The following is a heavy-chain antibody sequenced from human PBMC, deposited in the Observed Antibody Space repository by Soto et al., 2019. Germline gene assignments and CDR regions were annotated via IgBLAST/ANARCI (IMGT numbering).Heavy chain of an antibody. CDR1: GFTFSNFA. Sequence: EVQLLESGGDLVQPGGSLRLSCAASGFTFSNFAMSWVRQAPGKGLEWDSVISGGGGTTYYADSVKGRFTISRDNSKNTLYLQMDSLRAEDTALYYCAKAMSTPSRPRNYFDYWGQGTLVTVSS. CDR2: ISGGGGTT. D-gene: IGHD6-6*01. J-gene: IGHJ4*02. V-gene: IGHV3-23*01. CDR3: AKAMSTPSRPRNYFDY.